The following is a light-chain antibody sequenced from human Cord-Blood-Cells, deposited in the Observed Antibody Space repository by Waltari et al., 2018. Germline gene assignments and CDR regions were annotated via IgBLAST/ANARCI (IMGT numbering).Light chain of an antibody. Sequence: IVMTQSPATLCVFPGQRATLSPWASQSVSSNLAWYQQKPGQARRHLIYGASTRATDIPASSSGSGSGTECTLSISRLQSEDCAVYYCQQYNNWPRLTVGGGTKEEIK. V-gene: IGKV3-15*01. CDR1: QSVSSN. CDR2: GAS. CDR3: QQYNNWPRLT. J-gene: IGKJ4*01.